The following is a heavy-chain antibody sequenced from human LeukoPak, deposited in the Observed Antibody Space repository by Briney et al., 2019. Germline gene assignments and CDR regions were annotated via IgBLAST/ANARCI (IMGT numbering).Heavy chain of an antibody. CDR2: IKQDGSEK. J-gene: IGHJ4*02. Sequence: GGSLRLSCAASGFTFNNYWMGWVRQAPGEGLEWVANIKQDGSEKYYVDSVKGRFTISRDNAKNSLYLQMNSLRAEDTAVYYCARRYFDYWGQGTLVTVSS. V-gene: IGHV3-7*01. CDR1: GFTFNNYW. CDR3: ARRYFDY.